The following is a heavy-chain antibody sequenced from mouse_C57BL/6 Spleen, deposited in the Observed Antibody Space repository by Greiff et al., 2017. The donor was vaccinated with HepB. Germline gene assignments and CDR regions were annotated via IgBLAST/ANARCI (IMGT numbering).Heavy chain of an antibody. V-gene: IGHV1-42*01. CDR2: INPSTGGT. Sequence: EVQLQQSGPELVKPGASVKISCKASGYSFTGYYMNWVKQSPEKSLEWIGEINPSTGGTTYNQKFKAKATLTVDKSSSTAYMQLKSLTSEDSAVYYCAVDDYDGGAWFAYWGQGTLVTVSA. CDR3: AVDDYDGGAWFAY. D-gene: IGHD2-4*01. CDR1: GYSFTGYY. J-gene: IGHJ3*01.